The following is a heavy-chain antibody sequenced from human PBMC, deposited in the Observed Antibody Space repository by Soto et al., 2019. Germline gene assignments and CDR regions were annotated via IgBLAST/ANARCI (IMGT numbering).Heavy chain of an antibody. V-gene: IGHV4-39*01. Sequence: QLQLHESGPGLVRPSETLSLTCAVSGGSIRISVYFWGWIRQPPGRALEWIASIYHSGSTYYNPTLKSRVTMSVDTSNNQSALTLNSVTAADTAIYYCARDSGWFDPWGQGTLVTVSS. D-gene: IGHD7-27*01. J-gene: IGHJ5*02. CDR2: IYHSGST. CDR1: GGSIRISVYF. CDR3: ARDSGWFDP.